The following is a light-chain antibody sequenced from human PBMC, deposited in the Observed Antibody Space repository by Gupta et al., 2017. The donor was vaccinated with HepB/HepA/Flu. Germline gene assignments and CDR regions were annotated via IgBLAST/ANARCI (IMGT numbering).Light chain of an antibody. CDR1: KLGDKY. V-gene: IGLV3-1*01. CDR3: QAWDSSTVV. CDR2: QDT. J-gene: IGLJ2*01. Sequence: SSELPHPLSLCLTPGQTASIPCSRDKLGDKYVSWYQQKPAQSPLLVIYQDTKRPSGIPERFSGSNSGNKATLSISATQAMDEADDYCQAWDSSTVVFGGGTKLTVL.